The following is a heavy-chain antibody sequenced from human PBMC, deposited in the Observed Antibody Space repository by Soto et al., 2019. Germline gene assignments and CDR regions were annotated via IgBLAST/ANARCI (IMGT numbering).Heavy chain of an antibody. CDR1: GFSLSTSGMC. D-gene: IGHD4-17*01. CDR2: IDWDDDK. Sequence: SGPTLVNPTQTLTLTCTFSGFSLSTSGMCVSWIRQPPGKALEWLALIDWDDDKYYSTSLKTRLTISKDTPKNQVVLTMTNMDPVDTATYYCARMSSPYGGNSGSFDYWGQGTLVTVSS. CDR3: ARMSSPYGGNSGSFDY. J-gene: IGHJ4*02. V-gene: IGHV2-70*01.